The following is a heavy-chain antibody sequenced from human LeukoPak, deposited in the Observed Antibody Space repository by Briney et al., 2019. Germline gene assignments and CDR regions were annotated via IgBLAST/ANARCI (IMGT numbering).Heavy chain of an antibody. J-gene: IGHJ3*02. CDR3: ARGTDYDAFDI. Sequence: GGSLRLSCVASEFAVSSNYMTWVRQAPGKGLEWVSYISSSSSTIYYAGSVKGRFTISRDNAKNSLYLQMNSLRAEDTAVYYCARGTDYDAFDIWGQGTMVTVSS. CDR2: ISSSSSTI. D-gene: IGHD2-2*01. CDR1: EFAVSSNY. V-gene: IGHV3-48*01.